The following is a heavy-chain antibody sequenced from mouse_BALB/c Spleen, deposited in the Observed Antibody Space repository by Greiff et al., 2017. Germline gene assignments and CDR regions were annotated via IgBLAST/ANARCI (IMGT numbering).Heavy chain of an antibody. D-gene: IGHD2-14*01. V-gene: IGHV5-4*02. Sequence: DVQLVESGGGLVKPGGSLKLSCAASGFTFSDYYMYWVRQTPEKRLEWVATISDGGSYTYYPDSVKGRFTISRDNAKNNLYLQMSSLKSEDTAMYYCARDRYDWYFDVWGAGTTVTVSS. J-gene: IGHJ1*01. CDR3: ARDRYDWYFDV. CDR2: ISDGGSYT. CDR1: GFTFSDYY.